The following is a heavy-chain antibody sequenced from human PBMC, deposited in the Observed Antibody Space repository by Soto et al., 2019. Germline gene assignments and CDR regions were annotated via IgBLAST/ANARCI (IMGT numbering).Heavy chain of an antibody. J-gene: IGHJ4*02. CDR3: AKEISGSYYYYFDF. D-gene: IGHD1-26*01. Sequence: GAAVKVSCKGSGYTFTNYAIHWVRQAPGQRLEWMGWINGGNGNTKYSQKFQGRVTITRDTSANTAYMELSSLGSEDTAVYYCAKEISGSYYYYFDFWGQGTLVTVSS. CDR1: GYTFTNYA. V-gene: IGHV1-3*01. CDR2: INGGNGNT.